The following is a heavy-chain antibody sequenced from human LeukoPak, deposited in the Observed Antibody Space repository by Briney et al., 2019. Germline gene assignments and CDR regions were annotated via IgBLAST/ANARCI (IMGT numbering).Heavy chain of an antibody. CDR3: ARDLNWLWPSDY. CDR1: EFTFSSYA. Sequence: GRSLRLSCAASEFTFSSYAMHWVRQAPGKGLEWVAVISYDGSNKYYADSVKGRFTISRDNSKNTLYLQMNSLRAEDTAVYYCARDLNWLWPSDYWGQGTLVTVSS. J-gene: IGHJ4*02. D-gene: IGHD5-18*01. CDR2: ISYDGSNK. V-gene: IGHV3-30-3*01.